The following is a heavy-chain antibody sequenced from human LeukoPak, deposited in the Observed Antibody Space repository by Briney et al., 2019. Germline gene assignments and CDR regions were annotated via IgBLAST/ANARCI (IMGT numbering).Heavy chain of an antibody. J-gene: IGHJ3*02. CDR3: ATWLTVVYAFDI. CDR2: INHSGST. D-gene: IGHD4-23*01. Sequence: SETLSLTCAVYGGSFSGYYWSWIRQPPGKGLEWIGEINHSGSTNYNPSLKSRVTISADTSKNQFSLRLSSVTAADTASYYCATWLTVVYAFDIWGQGTMVTVSS. CDR1: GGSFSGYY. V-gene: IGHV4-34*01.